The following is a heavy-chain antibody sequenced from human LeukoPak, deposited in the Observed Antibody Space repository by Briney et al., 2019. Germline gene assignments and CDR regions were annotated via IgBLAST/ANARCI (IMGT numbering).Heavy chain of an antibody. J-gene: IGHJ3*02. CDR3: ARHLLSARWLQLDGNAFDI. D-gene: IGHD5-24*01. V-gene: IGHV4-4*09. Sequence: PSETLSLTCTVSGGSISSYYWSWIRQPPGKGLEWIGYIYTSGSTNYNPSLKSRVTISVDTSKNQFSLKLSSVTAADTAVYYCARHLLSARWLQLDGNAFDIWGQGTMVTVSS. CDR2: IYTSGST. CDR1: GGSISSYY.